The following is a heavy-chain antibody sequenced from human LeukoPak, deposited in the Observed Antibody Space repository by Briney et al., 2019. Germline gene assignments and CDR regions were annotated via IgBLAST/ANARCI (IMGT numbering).Heavy chain of an antibody. Sequence: QPGGSLRLSCAASGFTFSSYWMHWVRQAPGKGLVWVSRINSDGSSTSYADSVKGRFTISRGNSKNTLFLQMNSLRAEDTAVYYCAREGEPYSSSWYGAFDIWGQGTMVTVSS. CDR3: AREGEPYSSSWYGAFDI. V-gene: IGHV3-74*01. J-gene: IGHJ3*02. D-gene: IGHD6-13*01. CDR2: INSDGSST. CDR1: GFTFSSYW.